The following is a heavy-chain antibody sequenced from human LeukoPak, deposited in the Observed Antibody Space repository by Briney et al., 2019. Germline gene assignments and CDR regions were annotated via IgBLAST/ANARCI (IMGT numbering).Heavy chain of an antibody. CDR2: IIPIFGTA. D-gene: IGHD3-3*01. J-gene: IGHJ6*03. V-gene: IGHV1-69*05. CDR1: GGTFSSYA. CDR3: ATCATDFWSGYYKLNYYYYYMDV. Sequence: SVKVSCKASGGTFSSYAISWVRQAPGQGLEWMGGIIPIFGTANHAQKFQGRVTITTDESTSTAYMELSSLRSEDTAVYYCATCATDFWSGYYKLNYYYYYMDVWGKGTTVTVSS.